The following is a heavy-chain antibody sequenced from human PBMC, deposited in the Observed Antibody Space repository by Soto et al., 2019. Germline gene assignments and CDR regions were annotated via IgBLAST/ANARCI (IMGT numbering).Heavy chain of an antibody. CDR3: VRQPNRPMAGDD. V-gene: IGHV4-59*08. D-gene: IGHD2-8*01. CDR2: MHHSGTA. CDR1: GASVTSDY. Sequence: SETLSLTCSVSGASVTSDYWSWIRQPPEKGLEWIGYMHHSGTANYNPSLKSRVTISVDTSKNQFSLRLNSVTAADTAIYYCVRQPNRPMAGDDWGQGTLVTVSS. J-gene: IGHJ4*02.